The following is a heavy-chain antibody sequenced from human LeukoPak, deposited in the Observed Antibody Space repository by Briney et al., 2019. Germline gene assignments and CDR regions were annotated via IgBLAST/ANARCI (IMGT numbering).Heavy chain of an antibody. CDR1: GYTFTGYY. CDR3: ARGRGTTMVRGVITNYFDL. CDR2: IDPNSGGT. V-gene: IGHV1-2*02. J-gene: IGHJ2*01. D-gene: IGHD3-10*01. Sequence: GASVMVSCKASGYTFTGYYMHWVRQAPGQGLEWMGWIDPNSGGTNYAQKFLGSVTMTGDTSINTAFMELSRLRSDDTAIYYCARGRGTTMVRGVITNYFDLWGRGSLVTVSS.